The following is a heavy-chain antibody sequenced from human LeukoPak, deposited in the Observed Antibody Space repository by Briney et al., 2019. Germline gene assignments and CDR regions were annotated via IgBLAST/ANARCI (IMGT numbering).Heavy chain of an antibody. J-gene: IGHJ4*02. D-gene: IGHD3-22*01. CDR1: GGSFSGYY. Sequence: SEALSLTCAVYGGSFSGYYWSWIRQPPGKGLEWIGYIYYSGSTNYNPSLKSRVTISVDTSKNQFSLKLTSVTAADTAVYYCARGDSSGHPAFDYWGQGTLVTVSS. CDR3: ARGDSSGHPAFDY. V-gene: IGHV4-59*01. CDR2: IYYSGST.